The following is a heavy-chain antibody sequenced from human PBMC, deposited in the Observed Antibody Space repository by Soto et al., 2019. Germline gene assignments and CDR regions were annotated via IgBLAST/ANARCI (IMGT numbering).Heavy chain of an antibody. V-gene: IGHV4-4*07. Sequence: SETLSLTCTVSGGSISSYYWSWIRQPAGKGLEWIGRIYTSGSTYYNPSLKSRVTISVDTSKNQFSLKLSSVTAADTAVYYCARGYYYDSPGWFDPWGQGTLVTVS. CDR1: GGSISSYY. CDR2: IYTSGST. D-gene: IGHD3-22*01. CDR3: ARGYYYDSPGWFDP. J-gene: IGHJ5*02.